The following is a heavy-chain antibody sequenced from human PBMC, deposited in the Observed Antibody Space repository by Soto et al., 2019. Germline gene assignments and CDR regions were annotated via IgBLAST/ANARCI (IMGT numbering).Heavy chain of an antibody. V-gene: IGHV4-30-4*01. D-gene: IGHD6-13*01. CDR2: IYYSGST. CDR1: GGSISSGDYY. J-gene: IGHJ4*02. CDR3: ARDSRAAAGLPIDY. Sequence: SETLSLTCTVSGGSISSGDYYWSWIRQPPGKGLEWIGYIYYSGSTYYNPSLKSRVTISVDTSKNQFSLKLSSVTAADTAVYYCARDSRAAAGLPIDYWGQGTLVTVSS.